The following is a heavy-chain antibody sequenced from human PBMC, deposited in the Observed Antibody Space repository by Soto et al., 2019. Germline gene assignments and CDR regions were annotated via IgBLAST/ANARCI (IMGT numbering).Heavy chain of an antibody. V-gene: IGHV4-34*01. J-gene: IGHJ4*02. CDR3: ARDPTVYSNADYFDF. CDR2: INHSGST. Sequence: PSETLSLTCAVYVGSFSGYYWTWIRQPPGKGLEWIGDINHSGSTNYNPSLKSRVTCSVDTSKNQFSLKLVSVTAADTAVYYCARDPTVYSNADYFDFWGQGTLVTVSS. CDR1: VGSFSGYY. D-gene: IGHD4-4*01.